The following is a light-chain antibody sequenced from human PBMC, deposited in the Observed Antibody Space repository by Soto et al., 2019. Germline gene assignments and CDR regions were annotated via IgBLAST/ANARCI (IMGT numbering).Light chain of an antibody. CDR3: SSYTSISTLWV. V-gene: IGLV2-14*03. CDR1: SSDVGGYNY. CDR2: DVR. J-gene: IGLJ1*01. Sequence: QSALTQPASVSGSPGQSITMSCTGTSSDVGGYNYVSWYQHHPGKAPKLMIYDVRYRPSGVSGRFSCSKSGTTASLTISVLRAEDEDDYYCSSYTSISTLWVFGTGTKLTVL.